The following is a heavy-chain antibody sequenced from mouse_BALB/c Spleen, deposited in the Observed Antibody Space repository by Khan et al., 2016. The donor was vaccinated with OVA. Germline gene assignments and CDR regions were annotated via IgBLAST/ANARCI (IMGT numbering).Heavy chain of an antibody. CDR2: IIYTGYT. Sequence: EVKLEESGPSLVKPSQTLSLTCSVTGDSITSGYWNWIRKFPGNKLEYMGYIIYTGYTYYNTSLKRRISITRHPSKNQYYLQFSSVTDDDTATYYCARSTYRYSFVYWGQGTLVTVSA. J-gene: IGHJ3*01. D-gene: IGHD2-12*01. CDR1: GDSITSGY. CDR3: ARSTYRYSFVY. V-gene: IGHV3-8*02.